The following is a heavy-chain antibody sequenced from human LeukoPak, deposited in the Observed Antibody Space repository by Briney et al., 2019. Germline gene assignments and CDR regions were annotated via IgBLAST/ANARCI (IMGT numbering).Heavy chain of an antibody. CDR1: GGTFSSYA. J-gene: IGHJ4*02. CDR2: IIPILGIA. Sequence: SVKVSCKASGGTFSSYAISWVRQAPGQGLEWMGRIIPILGIANYAQKFQGRVTITADKSTSTAYMELSSLRSDDTAVYYCASSNYYDSSGYEYYFDYWGQGTLVTVSS. V-gene: IGHV1-69*04. D-gene: IGHD3-22*01. CDR3: ASSNYYDSSGYEYYFDY.